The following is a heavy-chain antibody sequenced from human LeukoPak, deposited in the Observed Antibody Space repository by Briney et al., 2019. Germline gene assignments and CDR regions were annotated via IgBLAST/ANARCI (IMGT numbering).Heavy chain of an antibody. CDR3: ANYVLLWFGESYLDY. J-gene: IGHJ4*02. D-gene: IGHD3-10*01. CDR1: GGSTSSSSYY. Sequence: PSETLSLTCTVSGGSTSSSSYYWGWIRQPPGKGLEWIGSIYYSGSTYYNPSLKSRVTISVETSKNQFSLKLSSVTAADTAVYYCANYVLLWFGESYLDYWGQGTLVTVSS. CDR2: IYYSGST. V-gene: IGHV4-39*01.